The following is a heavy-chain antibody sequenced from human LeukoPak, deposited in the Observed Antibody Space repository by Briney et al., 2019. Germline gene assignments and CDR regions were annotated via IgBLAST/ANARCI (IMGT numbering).Heavy chain of an antibody. CDR3: ARLTGIYSSSRRNWFDP. J-gene: IGHJ5*02. D-gene: IGHD6-6*01. CDR1: GGSSSGYY. Sequence: SEALSLTCAVYGGSSSGYYWSWIRDTPGKGLWWGGEINHSGSTNYTPYLQSRVTITVDTSRNPFSLKLSSVTASDTAVYYCARLTGIYSSSRRNWFDPWGRGTLVTVSS. CDR2: INHSGST. V-gene: IGHV4-34*01.